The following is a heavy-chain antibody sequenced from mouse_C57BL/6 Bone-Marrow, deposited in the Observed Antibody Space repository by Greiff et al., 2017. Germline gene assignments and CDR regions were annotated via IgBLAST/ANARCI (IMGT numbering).Heavy chain of an antibody. CDR1: EYEFPSHD. Sequence: EVQLQESGGGLVQPGESLKLSCESNEYEFPSHDMSWVRKTPEKRLELVAAINSDGGSTYYPDTMERRFIISRDNTKKTLYLQMSSLRSEDTALYYCARQMMVTTNYYAMDYWGQGTSVTVSS. D-gene: IGHD2-3*01. CDR3: ARQMMVTTNYYAMDY. CDR2: INSDGGST. V-gene: IGHV5-2*01. J-gene: IGHJ4*01.